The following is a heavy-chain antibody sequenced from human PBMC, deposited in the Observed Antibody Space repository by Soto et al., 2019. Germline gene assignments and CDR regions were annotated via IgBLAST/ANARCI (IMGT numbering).Heavy chain of an antibody. Sequence: ASVNVSCKASGYTFTSYAMHWVRQAPGQRLEWMGWINAGNGNTKYSQKFQGRVTITRDTSASTAYMELNSLRVEDTAVYYCARAEVHMPTPWGQGTLVTVSS. V-gene: IGHV1-3*01. CDR2: INAGNGNT. D-gene: IGHD2-2*01. J-gene: IGHJ5*02. CDR1: GYTFTSYA. CDR3: ARAEVHMPTP.